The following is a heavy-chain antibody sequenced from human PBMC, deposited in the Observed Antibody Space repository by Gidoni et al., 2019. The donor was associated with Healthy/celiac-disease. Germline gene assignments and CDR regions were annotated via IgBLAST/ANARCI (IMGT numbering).Heavy chain of an antibody. D-gene: IGHD3-10*01. V-gene: IGHV4-31*03. Sequence: QVQLQESGPGLVKPSQTLSLTCTVSGCSLSSGGYYWSCLRQHPGKGLEWIGYIYYSGSTYYNPSLKSRVTISVDTSKNQFSLKLSSVTAADTAVYYCARGPLEGFGEPPDYWGQGTLVTVSS. CDR3: ARGPLEGFGEPPDY. CDR2: IYYSGST. J-gene: IGHJ4*02. CDR1: GCSLSSGGYY.